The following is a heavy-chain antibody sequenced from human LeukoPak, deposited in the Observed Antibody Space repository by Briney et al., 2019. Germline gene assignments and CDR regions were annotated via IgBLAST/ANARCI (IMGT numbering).Heavy chain of an antibody. J-gene: IGHJ4*02. CDR3: ARSDLTAMVRDY. Sequence: PGGSLRLSCAASGFTFSYYYMSWIRQAPGKGLEWVSYISSSGSTIYYADSVKGRFTISRDNAKNSLYLQMNSLRAEDTAVYYCARSDLTAMVRDYWGQGTLVTVSS. D-gene: IGHD5-18*01. V-gene: IGHV3-11*01. CDR1: GFTFSYYY. CDR2: ISSSGSTI.